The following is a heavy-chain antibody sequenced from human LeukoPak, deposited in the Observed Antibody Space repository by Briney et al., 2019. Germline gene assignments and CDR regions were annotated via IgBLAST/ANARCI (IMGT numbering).Heavy chain of an antibody. CDR3: AKDRSYYDSSGFRNFDY. CDR2: IRYDGSNN. CDR1: GFTFSSFG. D-gene: IGHD3-22*01. Sequence: PGGSLRLSCAASGFTFSSFGMHWVRQAPGKGLEWVAFIRYDGSNNYYADSVKGRFTISRDNSKNTLYLQMNSLRAEDTAVYYCAKDRSYYDSSGFRNFDYWGQGTLVTVSS. V-gene: IGHV3-30*02. J-gene: IGHJ4*02.